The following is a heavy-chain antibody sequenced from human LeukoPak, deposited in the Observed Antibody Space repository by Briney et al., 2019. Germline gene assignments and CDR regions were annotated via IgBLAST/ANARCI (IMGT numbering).Heavy chain of an antibody. D-gene: IGHD2-15*01. CDR1: GFTVSSNY. CDR2: IYSGGST. J-gene: IGHJ4*02. V-gene: IGHV3-66*01. Sequence: GGSLRLSCAASGFTVSSNYMSWVRQAPGKGLEWVSVIYSGGSTYYADSVKGRFTISRDNSKNTLYLQMNSLRAEDTAVYYCARYCSGGSCYSNYWGQGTLVTASS. CDR3: ARYCSGGSCYSNY.